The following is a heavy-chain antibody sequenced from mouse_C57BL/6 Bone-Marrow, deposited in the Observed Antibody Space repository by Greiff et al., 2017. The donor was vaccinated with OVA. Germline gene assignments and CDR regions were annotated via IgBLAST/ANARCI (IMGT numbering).Heavy chain of an antibody. D-gene: IGHD1-1*01. J-gene: IGHJ2*01. CDR3: APKSLYYGSSYGY. Sequence: VQLQQSGTVLARPGASVKMSCKTSGYTFTSYWMHWVKQRPGQGLEWIGAIYPGNSDTSYNQKFKDKATLTADKSSSTAYMQLSSLTSEDSAFYYCAPKSLYYGSSYGYWGQGTTLTVSS. CDR1: GYTFTSYW. CDR2: IYPGNSDT. V-gene: IGHV1-5*01.